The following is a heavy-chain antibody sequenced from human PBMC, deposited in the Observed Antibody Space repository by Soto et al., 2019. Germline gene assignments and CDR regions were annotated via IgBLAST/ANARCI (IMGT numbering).Heavy chain of an antibody. Sequence: QVQLVESGGGVVQPGRSLRLSCAASGFTFSSYGMHWVRQAPGKGLEWVAVIWYDGSNKYYADSVKGRFTISRDNSKNTLYLQMISLRAEDTAVYYCARDNEWLVPDYWGQGTLVTVSS. V-gene: IGHV3-33*01. CDR1: GFTFSSYG. J-gene: IGHJ4*02. CDR3: ARDNEWLVPDY. CDR2: IWYDGSNK. D-gene: IGHD6-19*01.